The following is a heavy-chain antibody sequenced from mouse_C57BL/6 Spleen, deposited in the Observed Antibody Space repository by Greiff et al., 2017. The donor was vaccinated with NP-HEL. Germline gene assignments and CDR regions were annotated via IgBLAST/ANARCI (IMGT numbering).Heavy chain of an antibody. J-gene: IGHJ3*01. V-gene: IGHV1-26*01. CDR2: INPNNGGT. CDR1: GYTFTDYY. CDR3: GRCPWFGY. D-gene: IGHD6-1*01. Sequence: EVQLQQSGPELVKPGASVKISCKASGYTFTDYYMNWVKQSHGKSLEWIGDINPNNGGTSYNQKFKGKATLTVDKSSSTAYMELRRLTSEDSAVYYWGRCPWFGYWGQGTLVTVSA.